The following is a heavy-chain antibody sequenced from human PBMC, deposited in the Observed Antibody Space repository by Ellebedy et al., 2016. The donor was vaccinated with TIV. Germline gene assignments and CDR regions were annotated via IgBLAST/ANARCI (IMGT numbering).Heavy chain of an antibody. V-gene: IGHV3-11*04. D-gene: IGHD5-12*01. CDR2: ISSSGSTI. CDR1: GFTFSDYY. CDR3: AREVRGHSGYHWDY. Sequence: GESLKISCAASGFTFSDYYMSWIRQAPGKGLEWVSYISSSGSTISYAHSVRGRFTISRDNAKNSLYLQMNSLRAEDTAVYYCAREVRGHSGYHWDYWGQGTLVTVSS. J-gene: IGHJ4*02.